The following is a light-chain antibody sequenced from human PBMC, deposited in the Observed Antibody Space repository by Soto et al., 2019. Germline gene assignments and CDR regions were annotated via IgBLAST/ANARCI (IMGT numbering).Light chain of an antibody. CDR2: EVS. CDR3: SSYTSSSTRV. Sequence: QSVLTQPASVSGSPGQSITISCTGTSSDVGSYNLVSWYQQHPGKAPKLMIYEVSKRPSGVSNRFSGSKSGNTASLTISGLQAEDEADYYCSSYTSSSTRVSGTGTKVTVL. CDR1: SSDVGSYNL. J-gene: IGLJ1*01. V-gene: IGLV2-14*02.